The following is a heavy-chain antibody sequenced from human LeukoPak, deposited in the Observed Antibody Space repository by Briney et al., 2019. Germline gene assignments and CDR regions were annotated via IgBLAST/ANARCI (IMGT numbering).Heavy chain of an antibody. D-gene: IGHD3-10*01. Sequence: GGSLRLSCAASGFTFSSYSMNWVRQAPGKGLEWVSSISSSSSYIYYADSVKGRFTISRDNAKNSLYLQMNSLRAEDTAVYYCASDTPQDTELLWFGELFPNYFDYWGQGTLVTVSS. CDR1: GFTFSSYS. CDR2: ISSSSSYI. J-gene: IGHJ4*02. V-gene: IGHV3-21*01. CDR3: ASDTPQDTELLWFGELFPNYFDY.